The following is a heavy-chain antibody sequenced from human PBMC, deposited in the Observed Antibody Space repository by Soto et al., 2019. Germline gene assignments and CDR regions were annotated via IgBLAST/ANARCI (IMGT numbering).Heavy chain of an antibody. D-gene: IGHD2-2*01. CDR3: AVVPAADGWTWFDP. V-gene: IGHV1-69*13. CDR1: GGTFSSYA. Sequence: SVKVSCKASGGTFSSYAISWVRQAPGQGLEWMGGIIPIFGTANYAQKFQGRVTITADESTSTACMELSSLRSEDTAVYYCAVVPAADGWTWFDPWGQGTLVTVSS. CDR2: IIPIFGTA. J-gene: IGHJ5*02.